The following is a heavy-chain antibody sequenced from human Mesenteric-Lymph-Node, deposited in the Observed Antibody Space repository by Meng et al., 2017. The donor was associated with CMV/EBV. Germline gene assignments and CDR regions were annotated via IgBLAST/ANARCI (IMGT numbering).Heavy chain of an antibody. V-gene: IGHV4-4*07. CDR1: GDSVHIYS. Sequence: SETLSLTCTVSGDSVHIYSYTWIRQPAGKGLEWIGPIYSSGSTESSPSLKSRATMSVDTSKNQFSLKLTSVTAADTAVYYCARSKRGYSYGYGVGFDYWGQGTLVTVSS. J-gene: IGHJ4*02. CDR2: IYSSGST. CDR3: ARSKRGYSYGYGVGFDY. D-gene: IGHD5-18*01.